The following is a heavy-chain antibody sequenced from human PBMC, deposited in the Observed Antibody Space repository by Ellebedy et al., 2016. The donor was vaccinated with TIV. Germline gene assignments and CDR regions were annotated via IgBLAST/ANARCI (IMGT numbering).Heavy chain of an antibody. D-gene: IGHD2-21*02. CDR3: ARTDPWQPIDD. J-gene: IGHJ4*02. CDR1: GGSISSSVYY. Sequence: MPSETLSLTCTVPGGSISSSVYYWGWIRPPPGKGLEYIGSVFYSGSPYYNPSFKSRVTLSADTSKNQFSLNLRTVTAADTAVYYCARTDPWQPIDDWGQGILVSVSS. CDR2: VFYSGSP. V-gene: IGHV4-39*01.